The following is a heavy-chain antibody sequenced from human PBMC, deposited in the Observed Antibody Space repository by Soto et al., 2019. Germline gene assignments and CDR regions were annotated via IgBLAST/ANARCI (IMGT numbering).Heavy chain of an antibody. V-gene: IGHV4-34*01. Sequence: PSETLSLTCAVYGGSFSGYYWSWIRQPPGKGLEWIGEINHSGSTNYNPPLKSRVTISVDTSKNQFSLKLSSVTAADTAVYYCARRGAGYSYGYSRFDDWGQGTLVTVSS. D-gene: IGHD5-18*01. CDR1: GGSFSGYY. CDR2: INHSGST. J-gene: IGHJ4*02. CDR3: ARRGAGYSYGYSRFDD.